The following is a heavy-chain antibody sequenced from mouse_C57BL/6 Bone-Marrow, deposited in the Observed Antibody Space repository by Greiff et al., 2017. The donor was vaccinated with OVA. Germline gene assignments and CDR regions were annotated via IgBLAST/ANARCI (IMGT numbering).Heavy chain of an antibody. V-gene: IGHV1-53*01. D-gene: IGHD1-1*01. Sequence: KPGQGLEWIGNINPSNGGTNYNEKFKSKATLTVDKSSSTAYMQLSSLTSEDSAVYYCARGPIYYYGSSPYYFDYWGQGTTLTVSS. CDR2: INPSNGGT. CDR3: ARGPIYYYGSSPYYFDY. J-gene: IGHJ2*01.